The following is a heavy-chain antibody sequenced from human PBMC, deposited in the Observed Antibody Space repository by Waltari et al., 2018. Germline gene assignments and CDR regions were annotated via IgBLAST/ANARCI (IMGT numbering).Heavy chain of an antibody. CDR1: GFTFISYA. CDR3: AKDRGNYGDYDY. CDR2: IYSGGSST. J-gene: IGHJ4*02. V-gene: IGHV3-23*03. Sequence: EVQLLESVGGLVQPGGSLRLSCAASGFTFISYAMSWVRPAPGKGLGWVSVIYSGGSSTYYADAVKGRLTIYRDNSKNTLYLQMNSLRAEDTAVYYCAKDRGNYGDYDYWGQGTLVTVSS. D-gene: IGHD4-17*01.